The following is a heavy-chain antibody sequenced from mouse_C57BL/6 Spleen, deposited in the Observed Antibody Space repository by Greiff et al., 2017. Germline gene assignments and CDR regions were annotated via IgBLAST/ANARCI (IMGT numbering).Heavy chain of an antibody. CDR2: FHPYNDDT. Sequence: QVHVKQSGAELVKPGASVKMSCKASGYTFTTYPIEWMKQNHGKSLEWIGNFHPYNDDTKYNEKFKGKATLTVEKSSSTVYLELSRLTSDDSAVYYCARGGRGDYYAMDYWGQGTSVTVSS. D-gene: IGHD3-3*01. V-gene: IGHV1-47*01. CDR3: ARGGRGDYYAMDY. J-gene: IGHJ4*01. CDR1: GYTFTTYP.